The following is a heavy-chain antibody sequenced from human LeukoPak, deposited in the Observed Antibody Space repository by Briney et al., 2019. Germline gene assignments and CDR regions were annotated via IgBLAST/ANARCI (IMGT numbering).Heavy chain of an antibody. V-gene: IGHV1-2*06. D-gene: IGHD6-25*01. Sequence: ASVKVSCKTSGYAFTGYYIHWVRQAPGQGLGWMGRINPNSGGTNYAQKFQGRVTMTRDTSISTAYMELNRLTYDDTAVYYCVRVGGYTNRRHALDIWGQGTMVTVSS. CDR1: GYAFTGYY. CDR3: VRVGGYTNRRHALDI. J-gene: IGHJ3*02. CDR2: INPNSGGT.